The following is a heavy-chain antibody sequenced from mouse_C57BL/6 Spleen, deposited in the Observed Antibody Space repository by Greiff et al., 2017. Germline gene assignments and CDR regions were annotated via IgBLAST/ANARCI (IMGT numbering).Heavy chain of an antibody. D-gene: IGHD1-1*01. J-gene: IGHJ3*01. V-gene: IGHV3-6*01. Sequence: EVKLMESGPGLVKPSQSLSLTCSVTGYSITSGYYWNWIRQFPANKLEWMGYISYDGSHNYNPSLKNRSSITRETAKNQFFLKLNSVTTEDTATYYCAREGVYYGSSSFAYWGQGTLVTVSA. CDR3: AREGVYYGSSSFAY. CDR1: GYSITSGYY. CDR2: ISYDGSH.